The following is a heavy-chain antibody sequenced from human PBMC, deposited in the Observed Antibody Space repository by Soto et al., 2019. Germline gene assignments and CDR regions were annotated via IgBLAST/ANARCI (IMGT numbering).Heavy chain of an antibody. CDR2: IYWDDDK. Sequence: QITLKESGPPLVKPTQTLTLTCTFSGFSLNTRTVGVGWIRQPPGKALEWLALIYWDDDKRYTPSLRTRLTITKYTSKNQVVFTMTNMDPVDTATYYCAHTVTRFDYFDYWGQGTLVTVSS. V-gene: IGHV2-5*02. J-gene: IGHJ4*02. CDR1: GFSLNTRTVG. D-gene: IGHD4-17*01. CDR3: AHTVTRFDYFDY.